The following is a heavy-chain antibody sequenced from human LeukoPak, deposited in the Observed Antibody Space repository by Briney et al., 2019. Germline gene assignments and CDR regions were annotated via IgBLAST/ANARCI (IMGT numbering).Heavy chain of an antibody. J-gene: IGHJ6*03. CDR3: ARDIPDIVVVPAAFHYYYYMDV. V-gene: IGHV4-34*01. CDR1: GGSFSGYY. D-gene: IGHD2-2*01. Sequence: SETLSLTCAVYGGSFSGYYWSWIRQPPGKGLEWIGEINHSGSTNYNPSLKSRVTISVDTSKNQFSLKLSSVTAADTAVYYCARDIPDIVVVPAAFHYYYYMDVWGKGTTVTISS. CDR2: INHSGST.